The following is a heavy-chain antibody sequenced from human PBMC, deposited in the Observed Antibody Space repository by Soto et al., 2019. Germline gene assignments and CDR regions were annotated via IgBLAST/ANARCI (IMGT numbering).Heavy chain of an antibody. J-gene: IGHJ6*03. V-gene: IGHV4-4*02. CDR2: VSHSGST. Sequence: QVHLLESGPGLVEPSGTLSVTCTVSGGSISSRNRWSWVRQSPGKGLEWIGEVSHSGSTNSNPSLKGRVTFSLDKSNNQFSLNLESMTAADAAVYFCANTRGLGLMDAWGKGTTVVVSS. CDR3: ANTRGLGLMDA. D-gene: IGHD2-2*01. CDR1: GGSISSRNR.